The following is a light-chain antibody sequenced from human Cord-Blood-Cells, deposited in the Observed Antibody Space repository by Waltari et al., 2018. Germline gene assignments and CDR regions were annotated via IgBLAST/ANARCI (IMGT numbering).Light chain of an antibody. Sequence: DIVMTQSPDSLAVSLGERATINCKSSQSVLYSSNNKNYLAWYQQKPGQPPKLLIYWASTRESGVPDRFSGSGSGTDFTLTISSLKAEDVAVYYCQQYYSTPYTVGQGTKLEIK. CDR2: WAS. CDR1: QSVLYSSNNKNY. V-gene: IGKV4-1*01. J-gene: IGKJ2*01. CDR3: QQYYSTPYT.